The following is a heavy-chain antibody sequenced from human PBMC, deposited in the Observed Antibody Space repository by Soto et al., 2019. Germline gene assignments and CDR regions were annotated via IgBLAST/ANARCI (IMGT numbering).Heavy chain of an antibody. Sequence: GGSLRLSCAASGFTFSSYGMHWVRQAPGKGLEWVAVIWYDGSNKYYADSVKGRFTISRDNSKNTLYLQMNSLRAEDTAVYYCARDRRYYDSSGYYSWAFDYWGQGTLVTVSS. CDR1: GFTFSSYG. J-gene: IGHJ4*02. CDR3: ARDRRYYDSSGYYSWAFDY. V-gene: IGHV3-33*01. D-gene: IGHD3-22*01. CDR2: IWYDGSNK.